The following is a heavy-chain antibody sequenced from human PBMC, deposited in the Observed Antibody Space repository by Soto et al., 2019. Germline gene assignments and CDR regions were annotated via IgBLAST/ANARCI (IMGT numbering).Heavy chain of an antibody. CDR2: IYYSGST. D-gene: IGHD5-12*01. J-gene: IGHJ6*02. Sequence: PSETLSLTCTVSGGSISSGDYYWSWIRQPPGKGLEWIGYIYYSGSTYYNPSLKSRVAISVDTSKNQFSLKLSSVTAADTAVYYCAGGGYSGYDSYYYYGMDVWGQGTTVTAP. CDR3: AGGGYSGYDSYYYYGMDV. V-gene: IGHV4-30-4*01. CDR1: GGSISSGDYY.